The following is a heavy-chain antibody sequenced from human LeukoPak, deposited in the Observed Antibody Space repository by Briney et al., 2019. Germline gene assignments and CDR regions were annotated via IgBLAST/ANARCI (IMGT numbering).Heavy chain of an antibody. D-gene: IGHD1-14*01. CDR2: FDPEDDRG. CDR1: GYRLTELY. V-gene: IGHV1-24*01. Sequence: ASVKVSCKVSGYRLTELYIYWVRQAPGEGPEWVGGFDPEDDRGIYAQKFQGRDTMTRNTSISTAYMELSSLRSEDTAVYYCARGPDSGTDYWGQGTLVTVSS. CDR3: ARGPDSGTDY. J-gene: IGHJ4*02.